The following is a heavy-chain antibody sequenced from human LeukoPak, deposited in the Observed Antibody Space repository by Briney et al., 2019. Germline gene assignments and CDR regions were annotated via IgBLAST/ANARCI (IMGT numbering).Heavy chain of an antibody. D-gene: IGHD2-15*01. Sequence: ASVKVSCKASEYTFTSYEINWVRQATGQGLEWMGWMNPNSGNTGYAQKFQGRVTMTRNTSISTAYMELSSLRSVDTAVYYCARGLRYCSGGRCYFSPPYYYYMDVWGKGTTVTISS. CDR3: ARGLRYCSGGRCYFSPPYYYYMDV. V-gene: IGHV1-8*01. CDR1: EYTFTSYE. J-gene: IGHJ6*03. CDR2: MNPNSGNT.